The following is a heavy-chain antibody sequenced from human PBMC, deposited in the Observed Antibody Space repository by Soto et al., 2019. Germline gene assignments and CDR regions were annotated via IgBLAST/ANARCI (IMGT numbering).Heavy chain of an antibody. CDR2: ISSSSSYI. V-gene: IGHV3-21*01. CDR3: ARGDYVPYGMDV. Sequence: PGGSLRLSCAASGFTFSSYSMNWIRQAPGKGLEWVSSISSSSSYIYYADSVKGRFTISRDNAKNSLYLQMHSLRAEDTAVYYCARGDYVPYGMDVWGQGTTVTVSS. D-gene: IGHD3-16*01. CDR1: GFTFSSYS. J-gene: IGHJ6*02.